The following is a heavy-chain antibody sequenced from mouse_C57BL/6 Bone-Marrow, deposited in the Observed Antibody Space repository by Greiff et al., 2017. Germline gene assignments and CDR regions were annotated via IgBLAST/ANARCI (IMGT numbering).Heavy chain of an antibody. D-gene: IGHD2-5*01. CDR1: GYTFTSYW. CDR2: IYPGSGST. Sequence: QVQLQQPGAELVKPGASVKMSCKASGYTFTSYWITWVKQRPGQGLEWIGDIYPGSGSTNYNEKFKSKATLTVDTSSSTAYMQLGSLPSEDSAVYYCARPYYSNSWYVYVWCTGTTVTVSS. CDR3: ARPYYSNSWYVYV. J-gene: IGHJ1*03. V-gene: IGHV1-55*01.